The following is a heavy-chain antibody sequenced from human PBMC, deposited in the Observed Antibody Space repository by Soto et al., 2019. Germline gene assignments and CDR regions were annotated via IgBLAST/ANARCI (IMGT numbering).Heavy chain of an antibody. CDR2: ISTDNTHR. D-gene: IGHD3-10*01. CDR3: ARDRPGISVIRAVKTYNYFDP. CDR1: GYNFLTYG. Sequence: ASVKVSCKASGYNFLTYGISWLRQAPGRGLEWMGWISTDNTHRNYAQNFQERVTMTTDTSTNTAYLELRSLRSDDTAIYYCARDRPGISVIRAVKTYNYFDPWGQGTLVTVSS. V-gene: IGHV1-18*01. J-gene: IGHJ5*02.